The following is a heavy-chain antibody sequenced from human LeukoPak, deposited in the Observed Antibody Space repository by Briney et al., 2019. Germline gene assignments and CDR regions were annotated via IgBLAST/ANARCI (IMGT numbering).Heavy chain of an antibody. V-gene: IGHV3-23*01. CDR2: ISGSGGST. J-gene: IGHJ4*02. Sequence: GGSLRLPCAASGFTFSSYAMSWVRQAPGKGLEWVSAISGSGGSTYYADSVKGRFTISRDNSKNTLYLQMNSLRAEDTAVYYCAKVVRFLEWLTYWGQGTLVTVSS. CDR3: AKVVRFLEWLTY. D-gene: IGHD3-3*01. CDR1: GFTFSSYA.